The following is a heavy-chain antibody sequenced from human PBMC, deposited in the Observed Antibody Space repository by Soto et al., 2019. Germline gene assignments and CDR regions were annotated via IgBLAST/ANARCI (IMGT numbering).Heavy chain of an antibody. D-gene: IGHD6-19*01. CDR2: IYYSGST. V-gene: IGHV4-59*01. Sequence: SETLSLTCTVSGGSISSYYWSWIRQPPGKGLEWIGYIYYSGSTNYNPSLKSRVTISVDTSKNQFSLKLSSVTAADTAVYYCARAMWLDLVYYFDYWGQGTLVTGSS. J-gene: IGHJ4*02. CDR1: GGSISSYY. CDR3: ARAMWLDLVYYFDY.